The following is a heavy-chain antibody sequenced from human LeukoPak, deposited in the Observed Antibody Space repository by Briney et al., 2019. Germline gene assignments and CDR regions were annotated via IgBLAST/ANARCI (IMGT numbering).Heavy chain of an antibody. J-gene: IGHJ4*02. CDR3: AREGLVYDILTGYSQHFDY. V-gene: IGHV1-46*01. Sequence: ASVKVSCKASGYTFTSYYMHWVRQAPGQGLEWMGIINPSGGSTSYAQKLQGRVTMTRDTSTSTVYMELSSLRSEDTAVYYCAREGLVYDILTGYSQHFDYWGQGTLVTVSS. CDR1: GYTFTSYY. D-gene: IGHD3-9*01. CDR2: INPSGGST.